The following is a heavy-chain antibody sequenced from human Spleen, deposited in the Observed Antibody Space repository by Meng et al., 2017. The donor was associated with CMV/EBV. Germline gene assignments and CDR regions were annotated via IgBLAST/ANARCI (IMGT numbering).Heavy chain of an antibody. CDR1: GYTFTDYY. CDR2: VNPNSGGT. D-gene: IGHD5-24*01. Sequence: ASVKASCKASGYTFTDYYIHWVRQAPGQGLEWMGWVNPNSGGTYYSENFQGRVTMSGDTSISTAYMELTRLRSDDTAVYYCARDKATVIRAKHGMDVWGQGTTVTVSS. V-gene: IGHV1-2*02. J-gene: IGHJ6*02. CDR3: ARDKATVIRAKHGMDV.